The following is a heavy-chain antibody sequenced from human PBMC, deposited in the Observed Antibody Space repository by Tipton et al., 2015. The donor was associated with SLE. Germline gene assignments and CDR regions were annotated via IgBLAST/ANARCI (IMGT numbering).Heavy chain of an antibody. CDR1: GFTFSNYG. J-gene: IGHJ4*02. CDR2: IWDDGSQK. V-gene: IGHV3-33*01. Sequence: RSLRLSCAASGFTFSNYGMHWVRQAPGKGLEWVAVIWDDGSQKYHADSVKGRFAISRDNSKNTLYLQMNSLRAEDTALYYCARGYCPGGVCYTDYFDSWGQGTPVTVSS. CDR3: ARGYCPGGVCYTDYFDS. D-gene: IGHD2-8*02.